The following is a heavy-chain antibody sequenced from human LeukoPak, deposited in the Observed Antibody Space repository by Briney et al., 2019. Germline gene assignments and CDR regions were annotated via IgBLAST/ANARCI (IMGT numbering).Heavy chain of an antibody. CDR1: GFTFGDYA. Sequence: GGSLRLSCTASGFTFGDYAMSWVRQAPGKGLEWVGFIRSKAYGGTTEYAASVKGRFTISRDDSKSIAYLQMNSLKTEDTAVYYCTRRLGGYSYGFFDYWGQGTLVTVSS. CDR3: TRRLGGYSYGFFDY. CDR2: IRSKAYGGTT. D-gene: IGHD5-18*01. V-gene: IGHV3-49*04. J-gene: IGHJ4*02.